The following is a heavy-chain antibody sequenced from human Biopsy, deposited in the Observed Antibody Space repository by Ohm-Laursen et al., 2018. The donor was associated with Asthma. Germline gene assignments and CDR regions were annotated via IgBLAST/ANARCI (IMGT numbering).Heavy chain of an antibody. D-gene: IGHD2-2*01. CDR3: AREGHEYCSSTSCASFDY. V-gene: IGHV3-64*04. Sequence: GQTLSLTCAASGFTFSSYAMHWVRQAPGKGLEYVSAISSNGGSTYYADSVKGRFTISRDNSKNTLYLQMNSLRAEDTAVYYCAREGHEYCSSTSCASFDYWGQGTLVTVSS. CDR1: GFTFSSYA. CDR2: ISSNGGST. J-gene: IGHJ4*02.